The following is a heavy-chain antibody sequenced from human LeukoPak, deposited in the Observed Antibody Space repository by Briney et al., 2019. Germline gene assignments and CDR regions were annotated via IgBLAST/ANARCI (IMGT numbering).Heavy chain of an antibody. CDR1: GVSFRGYY. D-gene: IGHD6-19*01. CDR2: INHSGST. J-gene: IGHJ4*02. Sequence: PSETLSLTCAVYGVSFRGYYWSWIRQPPGKGLEWIGEINHSGSTTYNPSLKGRVTISVDTSKNQFSLKLNSVTAADTAVYYCASSGWYRGYWGQGTLVTVSS. V-gene: IGHV4-34*01. CDR3: ASSGWYRGY.